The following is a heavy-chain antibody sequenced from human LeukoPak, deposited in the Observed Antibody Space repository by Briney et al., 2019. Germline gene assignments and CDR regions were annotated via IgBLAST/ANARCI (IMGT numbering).Heavy chain of an antibody. Sequence: GGSLRLSRAASGFTFSRYAMNWVRQAPGKGLEWVSEINESGDTTYYADSAKGRFTISRDNSKNTLYLQMNSLRGEDTAVYYCGTQSLRAFDMWGQGTMVTVSS. CDR3: GTQSLRAFDM. D-gene: IGHD3-16*02. CDR1: GFTFSRYA. V-gene: IGHV3-23*01. J-gene: IGHJ3*02. CDR2: INESGDTT.